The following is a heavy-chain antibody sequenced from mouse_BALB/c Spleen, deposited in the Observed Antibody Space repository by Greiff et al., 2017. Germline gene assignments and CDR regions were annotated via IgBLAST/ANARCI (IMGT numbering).Heavy chain of an antibody. CDR2: IRSKSNNYAT. J-gene: IGHJ1*01. CDR1: GFTFNTNA. V-gene: IGHV10S3*01. Sequence: EVQLVETGGGLVQPKGSLKLSCAASGFTFNTNAMNWVRQAPGKGLEWVARIRSKSNNYATYYADSVKDRFTISRDDSQSMLYLQMNNLKTEDTAMYYCVRMYFDVWGAGTTVTVSS. CDR3: VRMYFDV.